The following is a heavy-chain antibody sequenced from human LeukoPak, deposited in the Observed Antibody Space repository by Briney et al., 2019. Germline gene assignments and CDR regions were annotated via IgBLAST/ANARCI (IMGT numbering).Heavy chain of an antibody. CDR3: ARHLWFGDFYPGHWFDP. CDR2: IRYDGSNK. V-gene: IGHV3-30*02. J-gene: IGHJ5*02. CDR1: GFTFSSYG. D-gene: IGHD3-10*01. Sequence: GGSLRLSCGASGFTFSSYGMHWVRQAPGKGLEWVAFIRYDGSNKYYADSVKGRFTISRDNSKNTLYLQMNSLRAEDTAVYYCARHLWFGDFYPGHWFDPWGQGTLVTVSS.